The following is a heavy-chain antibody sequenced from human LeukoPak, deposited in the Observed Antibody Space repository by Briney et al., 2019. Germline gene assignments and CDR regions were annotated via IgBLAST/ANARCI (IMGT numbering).Heavy chain of an antibody. V-gene: IGHV5-51*01. CDR2: IYPGDSET. Sequence: GESLKISCKGSGYRFTIYWIGWVRQMPGKGLEWMGIIYPGDSETKYSPSFQGQVTISADKSISTAYLQWSSLKASDTAMYYCARFSGSGWSIYYFDYWGQGTLVTVSS. D-gene: IGHD6-19*01. CDR3: ARFSGSGWSIYYFDY. J-gene: IGHJ4*02. CDR1: GYRFTIYW.